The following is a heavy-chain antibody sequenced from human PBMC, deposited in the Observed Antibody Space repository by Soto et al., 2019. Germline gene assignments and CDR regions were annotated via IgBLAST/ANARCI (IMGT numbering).Heavy chain of an antibody. V-gene: IGHV1-46*01. CDR2: IITASRHT. CDR3: VRVYRPGLFEY. Sequence: ASVKVSCKASGDTFTNYFFHWVRQAPGQGLEWMGYIITASRHTGYTQKFQGRLIVTIDTSTSTVYMDLSSLRSDDTATYCWVRVYRPGLFEYWGQGTEGT. D-gene: IGHD5-12*01. CDR1: GDTFTNYF. J-gene: IGHJ4*02.